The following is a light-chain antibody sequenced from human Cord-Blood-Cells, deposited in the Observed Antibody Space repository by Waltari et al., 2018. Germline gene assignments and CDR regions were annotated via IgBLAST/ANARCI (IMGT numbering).Light chain of an antibody. V-gene: IGLV2-8*01. J-gene: IGLJ2*01. CDR1: SSDVGGYNY. CDR2: EVS. CDR3: SSYAGSNNFVV. Sequence: QSALTQPPSASGSPGQSVTLSCTATSSDVGGYNYVSWYQQHPGKAPKLMIYEVSKRPSGVPDRFSGSKSGNTASLTVSGLQAEDEADYYCSSYAGSNNFVVFGGGTKLTVL.